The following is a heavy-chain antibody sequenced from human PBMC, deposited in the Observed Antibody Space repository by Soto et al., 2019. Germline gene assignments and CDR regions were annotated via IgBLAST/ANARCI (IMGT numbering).Heavy chain of an antibody. D-gene: IGHD6-19*01. Sequence: ASVKVSCKASGYTFTSSRISWVRQAPGQGPEWMGWISTYNGNTNYAQNLQGRVTMTTDTSTSTAYMELRGLRSDDTAVYYCARTVAGYFDYWGQGTLVTVSS. CDR2: ISTYNGNT. CDR3: ARTVAGYFDY. J-gene: IGHJ4*02. V-gene: IGHV1-18*01. CDR1: GYTFTSSR.